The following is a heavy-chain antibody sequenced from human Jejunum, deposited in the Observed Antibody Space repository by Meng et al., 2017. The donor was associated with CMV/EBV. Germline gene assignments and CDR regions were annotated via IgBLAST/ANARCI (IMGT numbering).Heavy chain of an antibody. D-gene: IGHD6-25*01. J-gene: IGHJ5*02. CDR2: IRTNGEGGAT. V-gene: IGHV3-15*07. CDR1: GFTFSNAW. Sequence: LSCAASGFTFSNAWMNWVRQGPGKGLEWVAHIRTNGEGGATYYNTAVKDRFTISRDDSKSTLFLQMNSLKTEDTGVYYCTTGWQRLAWGQGTLVTVSS. CDR3: TTGWQRLA.